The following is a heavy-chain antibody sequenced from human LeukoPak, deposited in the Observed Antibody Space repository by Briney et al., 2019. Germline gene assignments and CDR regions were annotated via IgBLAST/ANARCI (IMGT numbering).Heavy chain of an antibody. Sequence: GGSLRLSCAASGFTFSSYSMNWVRQAPGKGLEWVSSISSSSSYIYYADSVKGRFTISRDNAKNSLYLQMNSLRAEDTAVYYCARDAKDMVRSKVGHYYYYMDVWGKGTTVTVSS. J-gene: IGHJ6*03. CDR3: ARDAKDMVRSKVGHYYYYMDV. D-gene: IGHD3-10*01. CDR2: ISSSSSYI. CDR1: GFTFSSYS. V-gene: IGHV3-21*01.